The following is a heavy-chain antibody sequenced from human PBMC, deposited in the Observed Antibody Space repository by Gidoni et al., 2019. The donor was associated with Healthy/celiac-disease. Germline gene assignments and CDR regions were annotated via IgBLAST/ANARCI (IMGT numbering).Heavy chain of an antibody. CDR3: ARAATVGAYHCDI. J-gene: IGHJ3*02. Sequence: QVQLVQSGAEVTKPGASVKVSCKASGYTFTGYYMHWVRQAPGQGLEWMGRINPNSGGTNYAQKFQGRVTMTRDTSISTAYMELSRLRSDDTAVYYCARAATVGAYHCDIWGQGTMVTVSS. D-gene: IGHD1-26*01. CDR1: GYTFTGYY. CDR2: INPNSGGT. V-gene: IGHV1-2*06.